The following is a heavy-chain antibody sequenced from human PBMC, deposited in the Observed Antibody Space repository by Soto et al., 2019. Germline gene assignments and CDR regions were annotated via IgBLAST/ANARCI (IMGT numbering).Heavy chain of an antibody. J-gene: IGHJ4*02. Sequence: GSLRLSCAASGFTFSSYAMSWVRQAPGKGLEWVASINVDGGEIYYVGSVRGRFTVSRDNAKNALYLQMNSLRAEDTAVYYCARDVGPDTLDYWGQGTLVTVSS. CDR1: GFTFSSYA. CDR3: ARDVGPDTLDY. V-gene: IGHV3-7*03. CDR2: INVDGGEI.